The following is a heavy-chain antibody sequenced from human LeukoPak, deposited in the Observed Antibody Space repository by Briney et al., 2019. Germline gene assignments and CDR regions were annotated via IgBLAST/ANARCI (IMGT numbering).Heavy chain of an antibody. J-gene: IGHJ5*02. V-gene: IGHV1-69*13. CDR2: IIPIFGTA. Sequence: SVTVSCTASGGTFSSYAISWVRQAPGQGLEWMGGIIPIFGTANYAQKFQGRVTITADESTSTAYMELSSLRSEDTAVYYCARDQHCSGGSCYSANWFDPWGQGTLVTVSS. CDR1: GGTFSSYA. CDR3: ARDQHCSGGSCYSANWFDP. D-gene: IGHD2-15*01.